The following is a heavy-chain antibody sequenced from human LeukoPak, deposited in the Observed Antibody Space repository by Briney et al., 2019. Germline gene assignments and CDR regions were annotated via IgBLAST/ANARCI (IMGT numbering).Heavy chain of an antibody. D-gene: IGHD2-15*01. V-gene: IGHV5-51*01. CDR3: ARRGFCSGGSCFSAHFDF. Sequence: GESLKISCQGSGYTFTHYWIAWVRQMPGKGLEWKGIVYPGDSDTRYSPSFQGQVTISADKSINTAYLQWSSLKASDTAMYYCARRGFCSGGSCFSAHFDFWGQGTLLTVSS. J-gene: IGHJ4*02. CDR1: GYTFTHYW. CDR2: VYPGDSDT.